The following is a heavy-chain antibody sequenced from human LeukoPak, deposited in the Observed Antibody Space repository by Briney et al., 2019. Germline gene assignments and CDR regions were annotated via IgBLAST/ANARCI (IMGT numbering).Heavy chain of an antibody. J-gene: IGHJ4*02. V-gene: IGHV3-73*01. CDR2: IRSKVDSYAT. Sequence: GGSLKLSCAASGFTFSGSAMHWVRQASGKGLEWVGRIRSKVDSYATAYAASVKGRFTISRDDSKNTAYLQMNSLKTEDTAVYYCTRHVVAGVYYYDYWGQGTLVTVSS. D-gene: IGHD6-19*01. CDR3: TRHVVAGVYYYDY. CDR1: GFTFSGSA.